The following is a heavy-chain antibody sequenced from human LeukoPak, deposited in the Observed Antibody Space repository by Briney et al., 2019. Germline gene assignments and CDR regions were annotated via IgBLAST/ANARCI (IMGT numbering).Heavy chain of an antibody. D-gene: IGHD1-26*01. CDR1: GYRFTTYW. CDR3: ARQGFSGNYQGDAFDI. V-gene: IGHV5-51*01. CDR2: IYPTDSDT. Sequence: GESLKISCKGSGYRFTTYWIGWVRQMPGKGLEWRGIIYPTDSDTIYSPSFQGHVTISADRSLNTAYLPWSSLKASDTAMYYCARQGFSGNYQGDAFDIWGQGTMVTVYS. J-gene: IGHJ3*02.